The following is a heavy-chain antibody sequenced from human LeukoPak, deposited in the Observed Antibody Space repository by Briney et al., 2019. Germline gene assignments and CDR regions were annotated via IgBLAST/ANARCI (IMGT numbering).Heavy chain of an antibody. CDR1: GFTFSSYG. D-gene: IGHD1-26*01. J-gene: IGHJ4*02. CDR2: ISSDGTYK. Sequence: GGSLRLSCAASGFTFSSYGMHWVRQAPGKGLEWAAVISSDGTYKFHADSVRGRFTISRDNSKNALYLQMNSLRAEDTALYYCAKEIGGYSGFDFWGQGTLVTVSS. CDR3: AKEIGGYSGFDF. V-gene: IGHV3-30*18.